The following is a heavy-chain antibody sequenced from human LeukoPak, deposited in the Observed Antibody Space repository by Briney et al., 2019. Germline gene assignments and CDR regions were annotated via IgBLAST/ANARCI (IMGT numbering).Heavy chain of an antibody. CDR1: GASISGSGYY. D-gene: IGHD6-13*01. J-gene: IGHJ2*01. CDR3: ARVYYSSSYDYWYFDL. Sequence: PSETLSLTCTVSGASISGSGYYWGWIRQPPGKGLEWIGSIYSSGSTYYNASLQSRVTISVDTSKNQFSLKLSSVTAADTAVYYCARVYYSSSYDYWYFDLWGRGTLVTVSS. CDR2: IYSSGST. V-gene: IGHV4-39*07.